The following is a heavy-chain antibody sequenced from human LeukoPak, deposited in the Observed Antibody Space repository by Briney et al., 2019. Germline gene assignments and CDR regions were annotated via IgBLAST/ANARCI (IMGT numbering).Heavy chain of an antibody. CDR1: GYTFTSYG. Sequence: ASVKVSCKASGYTFTSYGISWVRQAPGQGLEWMGWISAYNGNTNYAQKLQGRVTMTTDTSTSTAYMELRSLRSDDTAVYYCARGPRFLEWLTAPDDYWGQGTLGTVSS. J-gene: IGHJ4*02. V-gene: IGHV1-18*01. CDR2: ISAYNGNT. D-gene: IGHD3-3*01. CDR3: ARGPRFLEWLTAPDDY.